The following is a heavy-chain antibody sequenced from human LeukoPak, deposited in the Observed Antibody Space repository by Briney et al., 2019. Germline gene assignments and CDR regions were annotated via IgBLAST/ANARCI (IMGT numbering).Heavy chain of an antibody. CDR3: ARFLRPLWEALDAFDI. V-gene: IGHV5-51*01. CDR1: GYSFTSYW. D-gene: IGHD1-26*01. J-gene: IGHJ3*02. Sequence: GESLKISCKGSGYSFTSYWIGWVRQMPGKGLEWMGIIYPGDSDTRYSPSFQGQVTISADKSISTAYLQWSSLKASDIAMYYCARFLRPLWEALDAFDIWGQGTMVTVSS. CDR2: IYPGDSDT.